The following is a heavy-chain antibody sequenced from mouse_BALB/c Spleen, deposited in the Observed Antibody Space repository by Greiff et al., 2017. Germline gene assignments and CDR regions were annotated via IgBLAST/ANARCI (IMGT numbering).Heavy chain of an antibody. CDR3: AREGRSGGFAY. CDR2: IHPNSGNT. V-gene: IGHV1S130*01. D-gene: IGHD1-1*02. CDR1: GYTFTSSW. Sequence: VQLQQPGPVLVRPGASVKLSCKASGYTFTSSWMHWAKQRPGQGLEWIGEIHPNSGNTNYNEKFKGKATLTVDTSSSTAYVDLSSLTSEDSAVYYCAREGRSGGFAYWGQGTLVTVSA. J-gene: IGHJ3*01.